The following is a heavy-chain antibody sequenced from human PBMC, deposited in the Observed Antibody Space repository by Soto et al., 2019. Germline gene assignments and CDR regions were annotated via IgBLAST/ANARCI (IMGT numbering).Heavy chain of an antibody. CDR1: GFTFSSYA. CDR2: ISGNGGST. D-gene: IGHD3-22*01. J-gene: IGHJ4*02. V-gene: IGHV3-23*01. Sequence: PGGSLRLSCAASGFTFSSYAMSWVRQAPGKGLEWVSAISGNGGSTYYADSVKGRFTISRDNSKNTLYLQMNSLGAEDTAVYFCAKTSSGYPLSTFDCWGQGTLVTVSS. CDR3: AKTSSGYPLSTFDC.